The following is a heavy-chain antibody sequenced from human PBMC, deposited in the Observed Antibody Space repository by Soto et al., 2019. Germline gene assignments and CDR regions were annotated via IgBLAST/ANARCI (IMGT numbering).Heavy chain of an antibody. D-gene: IGHD3-10*01. CDR1: GDTFTFYS. CDR3: ASSYGSGYRAFDY. Sequence: QVQLVQSGAEVKKPGSSVRVSCKASGDTFTFYSINWVRQAPGLGLEWMGRINPILSMSNYAQRFQGRVTVTADKSTRTAYMELSSLRSEDTAMYYCASSYGSGYRAFDYWGQGALVTVSS. V-gene: IGHV1-69*02. CDR2: INPILSMS. J-gene: IGHJ4*02.